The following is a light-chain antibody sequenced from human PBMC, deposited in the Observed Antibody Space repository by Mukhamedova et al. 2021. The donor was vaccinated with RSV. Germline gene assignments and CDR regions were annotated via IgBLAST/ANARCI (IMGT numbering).Light chain of an antibody. CDR2: AAS. CDR3: QKYNSAPFT. J-gene: IGKJ3*01. V-gene: IGKV1-27*01. Sequence: WYQRRVHGKVPNLLIYAASTLQSGVPSRFSGSGSGTDFTLTISSLQPEGVATYYCQKYNSAPFTFGPGTKVDIK.